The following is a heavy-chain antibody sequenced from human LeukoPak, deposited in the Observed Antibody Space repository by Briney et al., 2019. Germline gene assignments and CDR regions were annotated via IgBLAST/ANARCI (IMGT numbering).Heavy chain of an antibody. CDR3: ARSGSTWYNWFDP. D-gene: IGHD6-13*01. J-gene: IGHJ5*02. Sequence: SETLSLTCIVSGDSASSGSYSWNWIRQSPGKGLEWIGCIYYSENTNYNPSLKSRVTISVDTSKKHLSLKLRSVTAADTAVYYCARSGSTWYNWFDPWGQGTLVTVSS. CDR1: GDSASSGSYS. CDR2: IYYSENT. V-gene: IGHV4-61*03.